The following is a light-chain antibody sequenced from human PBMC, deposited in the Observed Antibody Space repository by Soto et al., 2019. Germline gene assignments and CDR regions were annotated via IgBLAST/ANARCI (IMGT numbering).Light chain of an antibody. J-gene: IGKJ5*01. Sequence: EIVLTQSPATLSLSPGERATLSCMASQSVSSYLAWYQQKPGQAPRLIIYDASNRANGIPARFSGSVSGTDFILTLCSLEPEDFAVYYCQQRSNWLSITFGQGTRLEIK. CDR2: DAS. CDR3: QQRSNWLSIT. CDR1: QSVSSY. V-gene: IGKV3-11*01.